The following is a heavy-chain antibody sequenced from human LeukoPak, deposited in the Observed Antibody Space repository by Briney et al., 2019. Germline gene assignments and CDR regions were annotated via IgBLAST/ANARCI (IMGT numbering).Heavy chain of an antibody. CDR1: GFTFSNYG. Sequence: PGRSLRLSCAASGFTFSNYGMHWVRQAPGKGLEWVAVIWYDGSNKYYADSVKGRFTISRDNSKNTLYLQMNSLRAEDTAVYYCARGVRTVDYWGQGTLVTVSS. CDR2: IWYDGSNK. D-gene: IGHD4-17*01. CDR3: ARGVRTVDY. V-gene: IGHV3-33*01. J-gene: IGHJ4*02.